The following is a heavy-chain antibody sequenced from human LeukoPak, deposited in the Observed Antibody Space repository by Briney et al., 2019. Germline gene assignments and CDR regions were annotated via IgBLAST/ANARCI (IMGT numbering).Heavy chain of an antibody. V-gene: IGHV3-21*01. CDR2: ISSSSSYI. CDR3: AKDSARKTSSITIFGVEKNYYYYYMDV. Sequence: RPSETLSLTCTVSGDSISSSTYYWGWIRQAPGKGLEWVSSISSSSSYIYYADSVKGRFTISRDNSKNTLYLQMNSLRGEDTAVYYCAKDSARKTSSITIFGVEKNYYYYYMDVWGKGTTVTVSS. J-gene: IGHJ6*03. CDR1: GDSISSST. D-gene: IGHD3-3*01.